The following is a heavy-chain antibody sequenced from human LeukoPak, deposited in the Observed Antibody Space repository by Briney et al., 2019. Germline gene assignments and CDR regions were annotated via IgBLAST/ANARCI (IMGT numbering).Heavy chain of an antibody. V-gene: IGHV3-23*01. CDR3: AKELGIAVAGTSSGVDWFDP. CDR2: ISGSGGST. J-gene: IGHJ5*02. D-gene: IGHD6-19*01. CDR1: GFTFSSYA. Sequence: GGSLRLSCAASGFTFSSYAMSWVRQAPGKGLEWVSAISGSGGSTYYADSVKGRFTISRDNSKNTLYLQMYSLRAEDTAVYYCAKELGIAVAGTSSGVDWFDPWGQGTLVTVSS.